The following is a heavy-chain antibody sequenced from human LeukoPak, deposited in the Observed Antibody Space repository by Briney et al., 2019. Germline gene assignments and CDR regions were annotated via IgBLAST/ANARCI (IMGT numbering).Heavy chain of an antibody. J-gene: IGHJ4*02. CDR1: GYTLTELS. V-gene: IGHV1-24*01. CDR3: VSGSYLNFDY. Sequence: ASVKVSCKVSGYTLTELSMHWVRQAPGKGLEWMGGFDPEDGETIYAQKFQGRVTMTEDTSTDTAYMELSSLRSEDTAVHYCVSGSYLNFDYWGQGTLVTVSS. CDR2: FDPEDGET. D-gene: IGHD3-10*01.